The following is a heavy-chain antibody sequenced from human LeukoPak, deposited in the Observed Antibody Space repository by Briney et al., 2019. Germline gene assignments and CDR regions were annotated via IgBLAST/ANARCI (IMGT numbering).Heavy chain of an antibody. V-gene: IGHV3-66*01. Sequence: GGSLRLSCAASGFTVSSNYMSWVRQAPGKGLEWVSVIYSGGSTYYADSVKGRFTISRDNSKNTLYLQMNSLRAEDTAVYYCARDSSSNYYYGMDAWGQGTTVTVSS. D-gene: IGHD6-13*01. CDR1: GFTVSSNY. J-gene: IGHJ6*02. CDR3: ARDSSSNYYYGMDA. CDR2: IYSGGST.